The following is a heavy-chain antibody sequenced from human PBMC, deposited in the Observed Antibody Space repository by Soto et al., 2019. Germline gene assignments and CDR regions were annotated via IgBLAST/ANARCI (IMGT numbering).Heavy chain of an antibody. Sequence: PGGSLRLSCAASGFTLRSYEMNWVRQAPGKGLEWVSYISGDANTIYYADSLKGRFTISRDDAKNSLYLQMNSPRAEDTAVYYCARDVEPVVGATDFDQWGQGTLVTVSS. CDR1: GFTLRSYE. D-gene: IGHD1-26*01. CDR2: ISGDANTI. V-gene: IGHV3-48*03. J-gene: IGHJ4*02. CDR3: ARDVEPVVGATDFDQ.